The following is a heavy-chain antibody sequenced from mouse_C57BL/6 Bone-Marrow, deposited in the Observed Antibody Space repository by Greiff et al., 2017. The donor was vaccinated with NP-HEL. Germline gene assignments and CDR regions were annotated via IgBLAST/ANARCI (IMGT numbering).Heavy chain of an antibody. CDR1: GFTFSSSG. J-gene: IGHJ4*01. Sequence: EVKLVESGGDLVKPGGSLKLSCAASGFTFSSSGMSWVRQTPDKRLEWVATISSGGSYTYYPDSVKGRFTISRDNAKNTLYLQMSSLKSEDTAMYYCARPITTVVADYAMDYWGQGTSVTVSS. CDR3: ARPITTVVADYAMDY. V-gene: IGHV5-6*01. D-gene: IGHD1-1*01. CDR2: ISSGGSYT.